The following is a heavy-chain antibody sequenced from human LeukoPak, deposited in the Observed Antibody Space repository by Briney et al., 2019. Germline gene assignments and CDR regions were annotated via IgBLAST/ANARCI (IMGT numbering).Heavy chain of an antibody. D-gene: IGHD3-9*01. Sequence: GGSLRLSCAASGFSFSSYAMTWVRQAQGKGLEWVSAIGTAGDTYYPASVKGRFTISRENAKNSLYLQMNSLRAEDTAVYYCARFLSYDVLTGAVYYSGMDVWGQGTTVTVSS. CDR2: IGTAGDT. V-gene: IGHV3-13*04. CDR1: GFSFSSYA. CDR3: ARFLSYDVLTGAVYYSGMDV. J-gene: IGHJ6*02.